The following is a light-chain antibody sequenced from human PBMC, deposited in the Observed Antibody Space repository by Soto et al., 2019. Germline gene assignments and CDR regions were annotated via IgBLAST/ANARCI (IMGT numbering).Light chain of an antibody. CDR2: GAS. J-gene: IGKJ2*02. Sequence: EIVLTQSPGTLSLSPGERATLSCRASQSFTSSSLAWYHQKPGQAPRLLIYGASSRATGIPDRFSGSGSGTDFTLPISRLEPEDFAVYYCQQYGSTPRTFGQGTKLEIK. CDR3: QQYGSTPRT. CDR1: QSFTSSS. V-gene: IGKV3-20*01.